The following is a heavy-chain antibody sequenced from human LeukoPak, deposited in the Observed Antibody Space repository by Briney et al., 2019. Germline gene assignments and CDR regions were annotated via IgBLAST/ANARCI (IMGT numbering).Heavy chain of an antibody. CDR3: AKDLSAGYYGMDV. V-gene: IGHV3-23*01. Sequence: GGSLRLSCAASGFTFGSYAMSWVRQAPGKGLEWVSAISGSGGSTYYADSVKGRFTISRDNSKNTLYLQMNSLRAEDTAVYYCAKDLSAGYYGMDVWGQGTTVTVSS. CDR1: GFTFGSYA. J-gene: IGHJ6*02. D-gene: IGHD3-3*01. CDR2: ISGSGGST.